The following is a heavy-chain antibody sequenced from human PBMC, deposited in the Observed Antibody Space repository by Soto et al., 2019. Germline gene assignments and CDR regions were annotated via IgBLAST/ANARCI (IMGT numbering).Heavy chain of an antibody. V-gene: IGHV3-11*04. D-gene: IGHD2-2*01. Sequence: GGSLRLSCAASGFTFSDYFMSWLRQAPGKGLEWVSFISGSGDNIKYADSVKGRFTIPRDNAKNSLYLQMNSLRDEDTAVYYCVRDSARIVVVPRVDGDNWFDPWGKGT. CDR2: ISGSGDNI. J-gene: IGHJ5*02. CDR1: GFTFSDYF. CDR3: VRDSARIVVVPRVDGDNWFDP.